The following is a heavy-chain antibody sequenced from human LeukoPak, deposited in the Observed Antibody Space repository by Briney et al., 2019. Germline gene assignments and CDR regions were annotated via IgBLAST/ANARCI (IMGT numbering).Heavy chain of an antibody. D-gene: IGHD3-3*01. V-gene: IGHV4-59*01. CDR1: GGSISSYY. J-gene: IGHJ4*02. CDR3: ARGGRAIFGVVTGFDY. CDR2: IYYSGST. Sequence: SEALSLTCTVSGGSISSYYWGWIRQPPGKGLEWIGYIYYSGSTNYNPSLKSRVTISVNTSKNQFSLKLSSVTAADTAVYYCARGGRAIFGVVTGFDYWGQGTLVTVSS.